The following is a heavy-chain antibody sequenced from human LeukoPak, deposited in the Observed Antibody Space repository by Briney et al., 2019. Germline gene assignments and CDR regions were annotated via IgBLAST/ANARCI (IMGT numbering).Heavy chain of an antibody. V-gene: IGHV3-33*01. Sequence: GRSLTLSCAASGFTFSSHGMHWVRQAPGKGLEWVAVIWYDGTNKYYADSVRGRFTISRDNSNNTLYLQMNSLRAEDTAVYYCARDRTTGTTCLDYWGRGTLVTVSS. CDR1: GFTFSSHG. CDR3: ARDRTTGTTCLDY. D-gene: IGHD1-1*01. CDR2: IWYDGTNK. J-gene: IGHJ4*02.